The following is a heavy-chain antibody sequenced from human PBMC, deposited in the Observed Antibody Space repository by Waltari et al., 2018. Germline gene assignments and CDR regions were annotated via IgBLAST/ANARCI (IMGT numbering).Heavy chain of an antibody. D-gene: IGHD6-19*01. CDR2: INGSGART. CDR3: VREVFGSGWRESYFFDY. Sequence: EVQLVEPGGGMLRPGGSLRLYCAAYGFTFNAPGISWVRQVPGKGLEWVSGINGSGARTSYADAVMGRFTVSRDNAMNSLYLEMSSLRAEDTALYYCVREVFGSGWRESYFFDYWGQGTVVTVSS. CDR1: GFTFNAPG. J-gene: IGHJ4*02. V-gene: IGHV3-20*04.